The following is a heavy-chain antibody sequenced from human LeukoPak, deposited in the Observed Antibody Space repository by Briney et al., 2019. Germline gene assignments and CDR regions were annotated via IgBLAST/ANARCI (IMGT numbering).Heavy chain of an antibody. CDR3: ARGRGFWSGYFFDY. D-gene: IGHD3-3*01. J-gene: IGHJ4*02. CDR2: INHSGST. CDR1: GGSFSGYY. V-gene: IGHV4-34*01. Sequence: PSETLSLTCAVYGGSFSGYYWSWIRQPPGKGLEWIGEINHSGSTNYNPSLKSRVTISVDTSKNQSSLKLSSVTAADTAVYYCARGRGFWSGYFFDYWGQGTLVTVSS.